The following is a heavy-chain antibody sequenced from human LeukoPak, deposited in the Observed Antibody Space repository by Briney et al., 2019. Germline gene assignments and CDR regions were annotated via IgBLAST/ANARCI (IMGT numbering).Heavy chain of an antibody. D-gene: IGHD3-3*01. V-gene: IGHV1-18*01. CDR2: ISAYNGNT. J-gene: IGHJ5*02. Sequence: ASVKVSCKASGYTFTSYGISWVRQAPGQGLEWMGWISAYNGNTNCAQKLQGRVTMTTDTSTSTAYMELRSLRSDDTAVYYCAATFGVVENSNWFDPWGQGTLVTVSS. CDR3: AATFGVVENSNWFDP. CDR1: GYTFTSYG.